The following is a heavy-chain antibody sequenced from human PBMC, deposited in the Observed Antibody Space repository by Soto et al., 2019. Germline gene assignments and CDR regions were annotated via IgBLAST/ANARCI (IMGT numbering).Heavy chain of an antibody. CDR1: GFTFPSSA. J-gene: IGHJ4*02. V-gene: IGHV1-58*01. CDR3: AADDMTTFI. CDR2: IVVGSGNT. Sequence: QMQLVQSRPEVKKPGTSVKVSCKASGFTFPSSAVQWVRQARGPRIEWIGWIVVGSGNTKSAQKFQERVTFTRDMSTSTVYMELSSLKFEDTAVYYCAADDMTTFIWGQGTLVTVSS. D-gene: IGHD1-1*01.